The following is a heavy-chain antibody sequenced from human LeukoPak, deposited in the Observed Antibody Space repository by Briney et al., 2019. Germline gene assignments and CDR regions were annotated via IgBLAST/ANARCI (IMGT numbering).Heavy chain of an antibody. V-gene: IGHV1-2*02. CDR1: GYTFTDYY. Sequence: ASVKVSCKASGYTFTDYYIHWVRQTPGQGLEWMGWINPNSGVTDYAQTFQGRSTMTRDTSITTVYMELRSLRSDDTAVYYCTSGGGGCHDYWGQGTLVTVSS. J-gene: IGHJ4*02. D-gene: IGHD3-16*01. CDR3: TSGGGGCHDY. CDR2: INPNSGVT.